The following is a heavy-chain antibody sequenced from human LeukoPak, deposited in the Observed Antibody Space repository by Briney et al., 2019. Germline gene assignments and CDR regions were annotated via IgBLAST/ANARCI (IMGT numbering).Heavy chain of an antibody. CDR1: GYTFTSYT. Sequence: ASVKVSCKASGYTFTSYTIHWVRQAPGQRLEWMGWISAGNGNTKYSQEFQDRVTITRDTSASTAYMELSSLRSEDTAVYYCARGSMSSGYDYWGQGTLVTVSS. D-gene: IGHD3-22*01. CDR2: ISAGNGNT. J-gene: IGHJ4*02. CDR3: ARGSMSSGYDY. V-gene: IGHV1-3*03.